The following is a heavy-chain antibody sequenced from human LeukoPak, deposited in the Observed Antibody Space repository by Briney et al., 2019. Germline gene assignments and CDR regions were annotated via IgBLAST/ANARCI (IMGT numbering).Heavy chain of an antibody. CDR2: VTYDGNNK. V-gene: IGHV3-30*04. J-gene: IGHJ3*02. CDR3: AREGPILTLVVTFDAFDI. CDR1: GFTFNNYD. Sequence: GGSVTLSCVASGFTFNNYDMHWVRQAPGKGLEWVAVVTYDGNNKYFADYVKGQFTVSRDNSQNTLFLQMNSLRAEDTAVYYCAREGPILTLVVTFDAFDIWGQGAMVTVSS. D-gene: IGHD3-22*01.